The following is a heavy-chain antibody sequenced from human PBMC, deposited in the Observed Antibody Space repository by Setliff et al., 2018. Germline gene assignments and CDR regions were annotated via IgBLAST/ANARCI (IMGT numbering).Heavy chain of an antibody. J-gene: IGHJ3*02. D-gene: IGHD1-1*01. CDR1: GGSISRSSYY. V-gene: IGHV4-39*07. CDR2: IYYDGRT. CDR3: RQAVVGRDVFDI. Sequence: SETLSLTCSVSGGSISRSSYYWTWIRQPPGKGLEWIASIYYDGRTFAHPSVRGRVTISEDTSKNHFSLRMTSVTAADTAMYYCRQAVVGRDVFDIWGQGTVVTVSS.